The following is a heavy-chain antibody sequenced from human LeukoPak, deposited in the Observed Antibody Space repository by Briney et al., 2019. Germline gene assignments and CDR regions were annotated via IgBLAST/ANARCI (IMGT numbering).Heavy chain of an antibody. CDR1: GYTFTGYF. CDR3: ARDLSRILGSSRDYDY. V-gene: IGHV1-2*02. D-gene: IGHD2-15*01. Sequence: ASAKVSCKASGYTFTGYFMHWVRQAPGQGLEWMGWINPNSGGTNYAQKFQGRVTMTRDTSISTAYMELSRLRSDDTAVYYCARDLSRILGSSRDYDYWGQGTLVTVSS. CDR2: INPNSGGT. J-gene: IGHJ4*02.